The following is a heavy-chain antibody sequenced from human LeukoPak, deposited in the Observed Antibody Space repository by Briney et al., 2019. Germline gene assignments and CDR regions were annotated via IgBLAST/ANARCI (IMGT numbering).Heavy chain of an antibody. CDR2: ITTNGGST. D-gene: IGHD3-10*01. J-gene: IGHJ4*02. CDR1: GLTFSSCA. V-gene: IGHV3-64*01. Sequence: QPGGSLKLACGASGLTFSSCAMHWVRQAPGRGLEYVSAITTNGGSTYHANSVKGRFTISRDNSKTTLYLQMGSLRAEDMGVYYCGRDLFGASDYWVRGTLVSVSS. CDR3: GRDLFGASDY.